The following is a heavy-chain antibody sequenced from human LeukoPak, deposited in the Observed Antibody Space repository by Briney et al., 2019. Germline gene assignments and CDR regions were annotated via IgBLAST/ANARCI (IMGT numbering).Heavy chain of an antibody. V-gene: IGHV4-39*01. CDR3: ARKTPGTSVDV. CDR2: ITNTGNT. D-gene: IGHD3-10*01. CDR1: GDSISNSAYY. Sequence: SETLSLTCTVSGDSISNSAYYWVWIRQPPGKGLEWIGTITNTGNTYSNPSLKSRVTISIDTSKTQIFLKLTSVTAADTAVFYCARKTPGTSVDVWGQGTPVTVSS. J-gene: IGHJ6*02.